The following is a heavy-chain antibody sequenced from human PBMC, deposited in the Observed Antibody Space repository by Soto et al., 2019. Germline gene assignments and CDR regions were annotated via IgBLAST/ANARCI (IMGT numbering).Heavy chain of an antibody. CDR3: AKERSDHRIAVAAIDY. CDR1: GFTFSIYA. CDR2: ISGSGDSA. Sequence: PGGSLRLSCAASGFTFSIYAMSWVRQAPGKGLEWVSSISGSGDSAYYADTVKGRFTISRDNSKNTLYLQINSLRAEDTAVYYCAKERSDHRIAVAAIDYWGQGAQVTLSS. V-gene: IGHV3-23*01. D-gene: IGHD6-19*01. J-gene: IGHJ4*02.